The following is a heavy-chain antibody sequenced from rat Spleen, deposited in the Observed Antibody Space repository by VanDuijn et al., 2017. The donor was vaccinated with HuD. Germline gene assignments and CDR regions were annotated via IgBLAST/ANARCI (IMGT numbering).Heavy chain of an antibody. CDR1: GFTFSDYY. J-gene: IGHJ1*01. CDR2: ISYDGSST. D-gene: IGHD1-2*01. V-gene: IGHV5-7*01. Sequence: EVRLVESGGGLVQPGRSMKLSCAASGFTFSDYYMAWVRQAPTKGLEWVATISYDGSSTYYRDSVKGRFTISRDNAKNTLYLQMDSLRSEDTATYYCARREQTLYWYFDFWGPGTMVTVSS. CDR3: ARREQTLYWYFDF.